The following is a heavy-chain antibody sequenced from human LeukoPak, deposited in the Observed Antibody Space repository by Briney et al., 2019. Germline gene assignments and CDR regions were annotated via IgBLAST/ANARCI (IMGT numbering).Heavy chain of an antibody. V-gene: IGHV1-46*01. Sequence: WASVKVSCKASGYSFTSHYMHWVRQAPGQGLEWMGLINPSGGSTSYAQKFQGRVTMTRDMSTSTVYMELSSLRSEDTAVYYCATLWFGELNYYYMDVWGKGTTVTVSS. CDR1: GYSFTSHY. CDR3: ATLWFGELNYYYMDV. J-gene: IGHJ6*03. D-gene: IGHD3-10*01. CDR2: INPSGGST.